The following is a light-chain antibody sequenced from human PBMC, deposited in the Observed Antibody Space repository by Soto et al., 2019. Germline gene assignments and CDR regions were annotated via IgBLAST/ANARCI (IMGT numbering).Light chain of an antibody. V-gene: IGKV3-20*01. Sequence: ETVLTQSPGPLSLSPGETATLSCRASQSVSSSYLAWYQQKPGQAPRLRIYGASSSATGIQDRFNGSRSGTDLTLTISRLEPEEFAVYYCQQYRSSPRTFGQGNKVEIK. CDR3: QQYRSSPRT. CDR1: QSVSSSY. CDR2: GAS. J-gene: IGKJ1*01.